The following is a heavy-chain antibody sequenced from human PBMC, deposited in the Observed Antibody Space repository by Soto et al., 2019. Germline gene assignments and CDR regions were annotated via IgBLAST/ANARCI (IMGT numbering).Heavy chain of an antibody. CDR3: ARVQRGRPDETPFDY. D-gene: IGHD1-26*01. V-gene: IGHV4-61*01. CDR2: IYYSGST. CDR1: GGSVSSGSYY. Sequence: QVQLQESGPGLVKPSETLSLTCTVSGGSVSSGSYYWSWIRQPPGKGLEWIGYIYYSGSTNYNPPLKSRVTISVDTSKNQFSLKLSSVTAADTAVYYCARVQRGRPDETPFDYWGQGTLVTVSS. J-gene: IGHJ4*02.